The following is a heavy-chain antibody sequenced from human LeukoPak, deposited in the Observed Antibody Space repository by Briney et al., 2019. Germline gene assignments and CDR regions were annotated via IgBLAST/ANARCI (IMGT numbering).Heavy chain of an antibody. CDR3: ASSVVPAPNAFDI. D-gene: IGHD2-2*01. CDR1: GYSFPNYW. V-gene: IGHV5-51*01. Sequence: GESLKISCQGSGYSFPNYWIGWVRQMPGKGLEWMGIIYPDDSDTRYSPSFQGQVTISADKSISTAYLQWSSLKASDTAMYYCASSVVPAPNAFDIWGQGTMVTVSS. J-gene: IGHJ3*02. CDR2: IYPDDSDT.